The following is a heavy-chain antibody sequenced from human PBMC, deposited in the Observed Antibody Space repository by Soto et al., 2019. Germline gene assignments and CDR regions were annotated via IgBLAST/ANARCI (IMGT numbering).Heavy chain of an antibody. J-gene: IGHJ4*02. V-gene: IGHV3-7*01. CDR3: ARDFYGGYTYGPGDY. D-gene: IGHD5-18*01. CDR2: IHGDGGKI. Sequence: EVQLVESGGGLVQPGGSLRLSCAASGFMFSAYWMSWVRQAPGKGLVWVANIHGDGGKIYYVDSVKGRFTISRDNAKRSLYLQMNSLRAEDTAVYYCARDFYGGYTYGPGDYWGQGALVAVSS. CDR1: GFMFSAYW.